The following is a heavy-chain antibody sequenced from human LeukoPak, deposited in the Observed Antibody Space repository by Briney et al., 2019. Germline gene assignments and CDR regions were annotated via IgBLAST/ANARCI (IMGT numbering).Heavy chain of an antibody. CDR3: AKDQGYGGNLDY. J-gene: IGHJ4*02. V-gene: IGHV3-23*01. CDR1: GFPFSTYA. CDR2: ITGSGGFT. D-gene: IGHD4-23*01. Sequence: GGSLRLSCAASGFPFSTYAMNWVRQAPGKGLEWVSVITGSGGFTQYADSVKGRFTISRDNSKNTLYLQMNSLRAEDTAVYYCAKDQGYGGNLDYWGQGTLVTVSS.